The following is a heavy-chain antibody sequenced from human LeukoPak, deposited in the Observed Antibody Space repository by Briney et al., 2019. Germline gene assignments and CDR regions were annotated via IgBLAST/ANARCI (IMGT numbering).Heavy chain of an antibody. V-gene: IGHV4-59*12. Sequence: SETLSLTCTVSGDSISEYYWSWIRQPQGKGLRGIGEVYYSGSTHYNPSLKSRVTISVDTSKNQFSLRLRSVSAADTAVYYCARELDGNGGWFDPWGQGTPVTVSS. CDR1: GDSISEYY. CDR3: ARELDGNGGWFDP. J-gene: IGHJ5*02. D-gene: IGHD5-24*01. CDR2: VYYSGST.